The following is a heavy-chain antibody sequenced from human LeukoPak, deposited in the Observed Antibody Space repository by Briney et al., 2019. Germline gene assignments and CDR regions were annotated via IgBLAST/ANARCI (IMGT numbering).Heavy chain of an antibody. CDR2: IRYDGSNK. CDR1: GFTFSSYG. V-gene: IGHV3-30*02. CDR3: AKVAYCGGDCYSVTIYYFDY. D-gene: IGHD2-21*02. J-gene: IGHJ4*02. Sequence: GGSLRLSCAASGFTFSSYGMHWVRQAPGKGLEWVAFIRYDGSNKYYADSVKGRFTISRDNSKNTLYLQMNSLRAEDTAVYYCAKVAYCGGDCYSVTIYYFDYWGQGTLVTVSS.